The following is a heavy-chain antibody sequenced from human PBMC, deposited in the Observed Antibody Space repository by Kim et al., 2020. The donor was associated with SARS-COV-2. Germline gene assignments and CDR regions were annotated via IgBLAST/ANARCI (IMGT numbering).Heavy chain of an antibody. CDR3: ARDQPMVRGADTY. Sequence: GGSLRLSCAASGFTVSSNYMSWVRQAPGKGLEWVSVIYSGGSTYYADSVKGRFTISRDNSKNTLYLQMNSLRAEDTAVYYCARDQPMVRGADTYWGQGTLVTVSS. J-gene: IGHJ4*02. V-gene: IGHV3-66*02. CDR2: IYSGGST. D-gene: IGHD3-10*01. CDR1: GFTVSSNY.